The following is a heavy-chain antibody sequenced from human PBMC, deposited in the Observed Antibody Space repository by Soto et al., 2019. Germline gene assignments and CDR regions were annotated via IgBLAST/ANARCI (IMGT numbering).Heavy chain of an antibody. CDR3: ASGIYSDYEVNGFDP. Sequence: QVQLVESGGGVVQPGRSLRLSCAASGFTFTNFAMHWVRQAPGKGLEWVAVVSYGGSNKYYAESGEGRFTISRDNSKSTRYLQMNSLRTEDTAVYYCASGIYSDYEVNGFDPWGQGTLVTVSS. CDR1: GFTFTNFA. J-gene: IGHJ5*02. CDR2: VSYGGSNK. V-gene: IGHV3-30-3*01. D-gene: IGHD4-17*01.